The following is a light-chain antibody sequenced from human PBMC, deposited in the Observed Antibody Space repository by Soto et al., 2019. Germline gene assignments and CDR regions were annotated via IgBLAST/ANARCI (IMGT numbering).Light chain of an antibody. CDR3: QQYGSPRT. CDR2: GAS. V-gene: IGKV3-20*01. Sequence: EIVLTQSPGTLSLSPGERATLSCRASQSASSSYLAWYQQKPGQAPRLLIYGASSRATGIPDRFSGSGSGTVFPLPITRLEPEVFAVFYCQQYGSPRTLAQGPTLEIK. J-gene: IGKJ1*01. CDR1: QSASSSY.